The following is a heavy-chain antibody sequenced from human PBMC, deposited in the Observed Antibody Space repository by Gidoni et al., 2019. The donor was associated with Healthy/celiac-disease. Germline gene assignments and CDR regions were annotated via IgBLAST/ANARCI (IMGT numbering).Heavy chain of an antibody. V-gene: IGHV4-34*01. Sequence: PQCSAGLLKPSEPLSSTLAVYGGSFSGYYWSWFRQAPGKGLEWIGEINHRGSTNYNPSLKSRVTISVDTSKNQISLKLSSVTAADTAVYYCARETTAGGIFKHWGQGTLVTVSS. CDR3: ARETTAGGIFKH. J-gene: IGHJ1*01. CDR2: INHRGST. CDR1: GGSFSGYY. D-gene: IGHD4-17*01.